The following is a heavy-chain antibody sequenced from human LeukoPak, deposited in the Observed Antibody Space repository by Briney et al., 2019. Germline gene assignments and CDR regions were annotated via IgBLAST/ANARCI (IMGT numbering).Heavy chain of an antibody. J-gene: IGHJ4*02. CDR3: ARAHDYGDFPFDY. CDR2: ITPILGIA. V-gene: IGHV1-69*04. CDR1: GGTFSSYA. Sequence: SVKVSCKASGGTFSSYAISWVRQAPGQGLEWMGRITPILGIANYAQKFQGRVTITADKSTSTAYMELSSLRSEDTAVYYCARAHDYGDFPFDYWGQGTLVTVSS. D-gene: IGHD4-17*01.